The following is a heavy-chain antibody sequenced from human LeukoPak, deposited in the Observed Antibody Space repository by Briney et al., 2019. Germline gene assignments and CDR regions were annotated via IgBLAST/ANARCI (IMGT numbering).Heavy chain of an antibody. V-gene: IGHV1-18*01. D-gene: IGHD3-3*01. CDR3: ARGATIFGVVGREGMDV. Sequence: ASVKVSCKASGYTFTSYGISWVRQAPGQGLEWMGWISAYNGNTNYAQKLQGRVTMTTDTSTSTAYMELRSLRSDDTAVYYCARGATIFGVVGREGMDVWGQGTTVTVSS. CDR1: GYTFTSYG. J-gene: IGHJ6*02. CDR2: ISAYNGNT.